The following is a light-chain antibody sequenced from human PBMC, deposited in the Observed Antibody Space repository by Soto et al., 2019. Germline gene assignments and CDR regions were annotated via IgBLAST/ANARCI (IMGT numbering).Light chain of an antibody. CDR1: QSLSSR. J-gene: IGKJ2*01. CDR3: QQYSSYPYT. CDR2: QVS. Sequence: DIQMTQSPSTLPASVGDRVTITCRASQSLSSRLAWYQQKAGKAPRLLIYQVSTFESGVPSRFSGSGSETEFSLTISSLQPDDFATYYCQQYSSYPYTFGQGTKVEIK. V-gene: IGKV1-5*03.